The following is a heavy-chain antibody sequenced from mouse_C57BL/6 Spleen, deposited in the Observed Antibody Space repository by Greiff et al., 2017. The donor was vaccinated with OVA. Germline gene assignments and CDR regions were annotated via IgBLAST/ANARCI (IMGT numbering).Heavy chain of an antibody. CDR3: ARSVTTVVDWYFDV. V-gene: IGHV1-81*01. J-gene: IGHJ1*03. D-gene: IGHD1-1*01. CDR2: IYPRSGNT. Sequence: VQGVESGAELARPGASVKLSCKASGYTFTSYGISWVKQRTGQGLEWIGEIYPRSGNTYYNEKFKGKATLTADKSSSTAYMELRSLTSEDSAVYFCARSVTTVVDWYFDVWGTGTTVTVSS. CDR1: GYTFTSYG.